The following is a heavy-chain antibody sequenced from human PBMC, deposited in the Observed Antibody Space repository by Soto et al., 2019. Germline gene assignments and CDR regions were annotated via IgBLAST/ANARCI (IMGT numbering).Heavy chain of an antibody. CDR2: IYPSGST. J-gene: IGHJ4*02. CDR1: GDSISSYY. CDR3: ARLGGLTEFSGPWYKFEQ. V-gene: IGHV4-4*07. Sequence: SETLSLTCTVSGDSISSYYWSWMRQPAGKGLEWIGRIYPSGSTNYNPSLKSRVTMSVDTSKNQFSLKLSSVTAADTALYYCARLGGLTEFSGPWYKFEQWGRGILVTVSS. D-gene: IGHD1-1*01.